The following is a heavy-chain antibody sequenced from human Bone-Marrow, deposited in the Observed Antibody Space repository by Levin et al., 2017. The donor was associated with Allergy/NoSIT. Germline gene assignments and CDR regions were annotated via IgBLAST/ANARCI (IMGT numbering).Heavy chain of an antibody. CDR3: AKDRQGFRELLNLYQDAFDI. CDR2: MSGTGGST. Sequence: LSLTCAASGISFSNYAMSWVRQAPGKGPEWVSSMSGTGGSTAYADSVKGRFTVSRDNSKSTFYLQMNSLRGEDTAKYYCAKDRQGFRELLNLYQDAFDIWGQGTVVTVSS. D-gene: IGHD3-10*01. V-gene: IGHV3-23*01. J-gene: IGHJ3*02. CDR1: GISFSNYA.